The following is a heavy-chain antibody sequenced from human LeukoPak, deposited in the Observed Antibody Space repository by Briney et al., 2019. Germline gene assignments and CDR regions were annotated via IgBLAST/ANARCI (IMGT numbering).Heavy chain of an antibody. V-gene: IGHV3-23*01. CDR3: AKDSLVVPAAGGAFDP. CDR1: GFTFSTYA. Sequence: GGSLRLSCAASGFTFSTYAMSWVRQAPGKGLEWVSVISGSGDYTYHADSVKGRFTTSRDNSKNTLYLQMNSLRAEDTAVYYCAKDSLVVPAAGGAFDPWGQGTLVTVSS. D-gene: IGHD2-2*01. J-gene: IGHJ5*02. CDR2: ISGSGDYT.